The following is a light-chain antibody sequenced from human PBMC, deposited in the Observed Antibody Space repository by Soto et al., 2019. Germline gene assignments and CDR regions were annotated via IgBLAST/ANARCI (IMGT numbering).Light chain of an antibody. CDR2: DVS. Sequence: QSVLTQPASVSGSPGQSITIPCTGTSSDVGGYNYVSWYQEHPGKAPKLMIYDVSNRPSGVSNRFSGSKSGNTASLTISGLQAEDEADYYCSSYTSDSTYVFGTGTKLTVL. CDR3: SSYTSDSTYV. CDR1: SSDVGGYNY. V-gene: IGLV2-14*01. J-gene: IGLJ1*01.